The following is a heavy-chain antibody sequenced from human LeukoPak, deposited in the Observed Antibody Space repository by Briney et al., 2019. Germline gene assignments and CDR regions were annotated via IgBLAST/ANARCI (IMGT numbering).Heavy chain of an antibody. CDR3: TTGPVGYDFWSGPYYYGMDV. CDR2: IKSKTDGGTT. J-gene: IGHJ6*02. CDR1: GFAFNEAW. Sequence: GGSLRLSCAASGFAFNEAWMNWVRQAPGEGLEWVGRIKSKTDGGTTDYAAPVKGRSTISRDDSKNTLYLQMNSLKTEDTAVYYCTTGPVGYDFWSGPYYYGMDVWGQGTTVTVSS. V-gene: IGHV3-15*07. D-gene: IGHD3-3*01.